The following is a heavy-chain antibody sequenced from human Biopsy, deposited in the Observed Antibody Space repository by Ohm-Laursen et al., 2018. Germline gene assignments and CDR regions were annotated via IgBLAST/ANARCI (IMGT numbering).Heavy chain of an antibody. J-gene: IGHJ4*02. CDR2: INQAGTT. V-gene: IGHV4-34*08. CDR1: GKTFSDYQ. Sequence: TLSLTCAVFGKTFSDYQWSWIRQAPGKGLEWIGQINQAGTTNYNPSLKSRVSISADASKYEFSLRLTSVTAADTAVYLCGNEVHGRDYWGLGAQVTVSS. CDR3: GNEVHGRDY. D-gene: IGHD2-15*01.